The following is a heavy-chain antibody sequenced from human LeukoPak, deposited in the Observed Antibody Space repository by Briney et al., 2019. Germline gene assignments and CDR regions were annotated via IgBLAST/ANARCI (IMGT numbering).Heavy chain of an antibody. Sequence: SETLSLTCAISGASVSGSNYYWGWIRQPPGQGLEWIGNIYSSGSTYYNASLQSRVTISIDTSKNQFSLKLSSVTAADTAVYYCARGRRTSWGQWLQLVYAFDIWGQGTMVTVSS. CDR1: GASVSGSNYY. J-gene: IGHJ3*02. CDR3: ARGRRTSWGQWLQLVYAFDI. CDR2: IYSSGST. V-gene: IGHV4-39*07. D-gene: IGHD5-24*01.